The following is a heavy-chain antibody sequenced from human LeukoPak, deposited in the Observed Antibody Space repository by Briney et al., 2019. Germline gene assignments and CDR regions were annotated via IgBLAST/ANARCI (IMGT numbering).Heavy chain of an antibody. Sequence: SVKVSCKASGGTFSSYAISWVRQALGQGLEWMGGIIPIFGTANYAQKFQGRVTITADESTSTAYMELSSLRSEDTAVYYCARADLGYCSGGSCYGMDVWGQGTTVTVSS. CDR1: GGTFSSYA. V-gene: IGHV1-69*01. D-gene: IGHD2-15*01. J-gene: IGHJ6*02. CDR2: IIPIFGTA. CDR3: ARADLGYCSGGSCYGMDV.